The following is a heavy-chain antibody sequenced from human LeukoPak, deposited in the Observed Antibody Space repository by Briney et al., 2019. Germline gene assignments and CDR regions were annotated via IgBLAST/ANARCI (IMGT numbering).Heavy chain of an antibody. CDR2: IYYSGST. CDR1: GGSISSYY. Sequence: PSETLSLTCTVSGGSISSYYWSWLRQPPGKGLEWIGYIYYSGSTNYNPSLKGRVTISVDTSKNQFSLKLSSVTAADTAVYYCARDRARSWFDPWGQGTLVTVSS. J-gene: IGHJ5*02. CDR3: ARDRARSWFDP. V-gene: IGHV4-59*01.